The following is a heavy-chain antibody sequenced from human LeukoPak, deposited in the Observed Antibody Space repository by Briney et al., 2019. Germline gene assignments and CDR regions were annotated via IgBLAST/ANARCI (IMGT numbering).Heavy chain of an antibody. CDR1: GFTVSSNY. J-gene: IGHJ6*03. Sequence: PGGSLRLSCAASGFTVSSNYMSWVRQAPGKGLEWVSVIYSGGSTYYADSVKGRFTISRDNSKNTLYLQMNSLRVEDTAVYYCVRVSPLTFYYYMDVWGKGTTVTVSS. CDR2: IYSGGST. V-gene: IGHV3-53*01. CDR3: VRVSPLTFYYYMDV. D-gene: IGHD2/OR15-2a*01.